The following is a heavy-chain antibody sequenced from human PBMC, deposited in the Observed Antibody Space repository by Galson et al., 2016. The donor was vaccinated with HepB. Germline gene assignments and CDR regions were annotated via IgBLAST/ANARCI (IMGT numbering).Heavy chain of an antibody. D-gene: IGHD2-21*02. J-gene: IGHJ4*02. CDR1: GGSISRFY. V-gene: IGHV4-59*12. CDR3: ASERDCGGDCYPGGADFDY. Sequence: SETLSLTCSVSGGSISRFYWNWIRQSPEKGLEWIGTVYYSGVTYYNPSLRSRATVSVDTPKNQFSLERTSVTAADTAVYSCASERDCGGDCYPGGADFDYWGRGTLVTVS. CDR2: VYYSGVT.